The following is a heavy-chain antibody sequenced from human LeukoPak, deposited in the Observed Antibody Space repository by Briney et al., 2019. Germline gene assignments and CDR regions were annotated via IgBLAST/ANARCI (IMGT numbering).Heavy chain of an antibody. D-gene: IGHD3-3*01. J-gene: IGHJ6*03. Sequence: SVKVSCKASGGTFSSYAISWVRQAPGQGLEWMGGIIPIFGTANYAQKFQGRVTITADKSTSTAYMELSSLRSEDTAVYYCARSPVRFLEWLSHYMDVWGKGTTVTVSS. V-gene: IGHV1-69*06. CDR2: IIPIFGTA. CDR3: ARSPVRFLEWLSHYMDV. CDR1: GGTFSSYA.